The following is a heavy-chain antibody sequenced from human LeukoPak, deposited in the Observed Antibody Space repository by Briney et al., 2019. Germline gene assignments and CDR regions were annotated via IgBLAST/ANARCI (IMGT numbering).Heavy chain of an antibody. V-gene: IGHV3-21*01. CDR3: ARARDDSSSYFLVNWFDP. Sequence: SNYIYYADSVKGRFTISRDNAKNSLYLQMNSLRAEDTAVYYCARARDDSSSYFLVNWFDPWGQGTLVTVSS. CDR2: SNYI. J-gene: IGHJ5*02. D-gene: IGHD3-22*01.